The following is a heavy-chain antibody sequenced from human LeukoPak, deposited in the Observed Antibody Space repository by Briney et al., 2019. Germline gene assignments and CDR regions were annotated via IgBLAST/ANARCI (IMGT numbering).Heavy chain of an antibody. J-gene: IGHJ3*02. D-gene: IGHD1-26*01. CDR2: ISSSSSYI. CDR1: GFTFSSYE. CDR3: ARDFLVIVGATLAFDI. Sequence: PGGSLRLSCAASGFTFSSYEMNWVRQAPGKGLEWVSSISSSSSYIYYADSVKGRFTISRDNAKNSLYLQMNSLRAEDTAVYYCARDFLVIVGATLAFDIWGQGTMVTVSS. V-gene: IGHV3-21*01.